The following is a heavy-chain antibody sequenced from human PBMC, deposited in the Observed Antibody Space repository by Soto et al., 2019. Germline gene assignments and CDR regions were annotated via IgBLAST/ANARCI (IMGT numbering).Heavy chain of an antibody. V-gene: IGHV1-69*01. CDR3: ARGWGYDSNDYYYAY. CDR1: GGTFSRHA. D-gene: IGHD3-22*01. Sequence: QVQLVQSGAEVRKPGSSVKVSCKASGGTFSRHAISWVRQAPGQGLEWMGGIIPIFGTANHAQKFQGRVTISADESTSTVYMELSSLRSDDTAMYYCARGWGYDSNDYYYAYWGQGTLVIDSS. CDR2: IIPIFGTA. J-gene: IGHJ4*02.